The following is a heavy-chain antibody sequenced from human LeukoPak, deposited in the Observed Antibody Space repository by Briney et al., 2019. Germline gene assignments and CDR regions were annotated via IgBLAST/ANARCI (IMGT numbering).Heavy chain of an antibody. J-gene: IGHJ6*02. D-gene: IGHD4-17*01. V-gene: IGHV1-69*02. CDR2: IIPILGIA. Sequence: SVKVSCKASGGTFSSYTISWVRQAPGQGLEWMGRIIPILGIANYAQKFQGRVTITADKSTSTAYMELSSLRSEDTAVYYCARTDYGDYVEFLYGMEVWGQGTTVTVSS. CDR3: ARTDYGDYVEFLYGMEV. CDR1: GGTFSSYT.